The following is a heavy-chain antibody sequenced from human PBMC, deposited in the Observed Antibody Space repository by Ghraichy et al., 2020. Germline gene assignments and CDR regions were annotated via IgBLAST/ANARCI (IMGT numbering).Heavy chain of an antibody. CDR3: AGLSGSYSRYYGMDV. D-gene: IGHD1-26*01. CDR2: IYYSGST. J-gene: IGHJ6*02. CDR1: GGSISSYY. Sequence: SETLSLTCTVSGGSISSYYWSWIRQPPGKGLEWIGYIYYSGSTNYNPSLKSRVTISVDTSKNQFSLKLSSVTAADTAVYYCAGLSGSYSRYYGMDVWGQGTTVTVSS. V-gene: IGHV4-59*08.